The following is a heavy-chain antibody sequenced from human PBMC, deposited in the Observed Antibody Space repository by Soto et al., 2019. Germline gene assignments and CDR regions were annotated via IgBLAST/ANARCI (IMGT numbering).Heavy chain of an antibody. J-gene: IGHJ4*02. V-gene: IGHV3-23*01. CDR3: AKGASSNGLWFGAFDY. Sequence: EVQLLESGGGLVQPGGSLRLSCAASGFTFSSYAMSWVRQAPGKGLEWVSAISGSGGSTYYADSAKGRFTISRDNSKNALYLQMNSLRAEDTAVYYCAKGASSNGLWFGAFDYWGQGTLVTVSS. CDR2: ISGSGGST. CDR1: GFTFSSYA. D-gene: IGHD3-10*01.